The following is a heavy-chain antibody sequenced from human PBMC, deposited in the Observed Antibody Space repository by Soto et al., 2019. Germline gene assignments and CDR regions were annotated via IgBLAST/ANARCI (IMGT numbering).Heavy chain of an antibody. J-gene: IGHJ6*02. V-gene: IGHV3-23*01. CDR1: GFTFSSYA. D-gene: IGHD3-3*01. CDR2: ISGSGGST. Sequence: GGSLRLSCAASGFTFSSYAMSWVRQAPGKGLEWVSAISGSGGSTYYADSVKGRFTISRDNSKNTLYLQMNSLRAEDTAVYYCAKGVFGVLYYYYGMGVWGQGTKVTVSS. CDR3: AKGVFGVLYYYYGMGV.